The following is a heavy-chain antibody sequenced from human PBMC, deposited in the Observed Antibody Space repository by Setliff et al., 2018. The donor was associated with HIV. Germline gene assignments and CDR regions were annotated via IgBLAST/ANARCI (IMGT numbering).Heavy chain of an antibody. CDR3: ARDRYSGSSTDY. V-gene: IGHV3-21*01. CDR1: GFTFSTYS. CDR2: ISSSSSYT. J-gene: IGHJ4*02. D-gene: IGHD1-26*01. Sequence: PGGSLRLSCEASGFTFSTYSMNWVRQAPGKGLEWVASISSSSSYTHYADSVKGRFTISRDNVKNSLYLQMNSLRAEDTAVYYCARDRYSGSSTDYWGQGTLVTVSS.